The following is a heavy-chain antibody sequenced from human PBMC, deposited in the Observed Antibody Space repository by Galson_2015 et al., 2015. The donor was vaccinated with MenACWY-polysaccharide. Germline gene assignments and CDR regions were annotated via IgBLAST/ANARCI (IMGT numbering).Heavy chain of an antibody. CDR3: ARAMVVAGQRRDFDL. CDR1: GGSISSYY. CDR2: INYSGST. J-gene: IGHJ2*01. V-gene: IGHV4-59*01. D-gene: IGHD6-19*01. Sequence: SETLSLTCTVSGGSISSYYWNWIRQPPGKGLVWVGYINYSGSTNHNPSLKSRVTMSVDTSKNQFSLNLTSVTDADTAVYYCARAMVVAGQRRDFDLWGRGTLVTVSS.